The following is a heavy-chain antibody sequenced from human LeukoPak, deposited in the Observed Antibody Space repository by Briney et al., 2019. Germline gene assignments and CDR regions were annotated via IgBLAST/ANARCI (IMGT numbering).Heavy chain of an antibody. V-gene: IGHV3-30*03. D-gene: IGHD5-24*01. CDR1: GFTFSSYG. J-gene: IGHJ6*02. CDR3: ARNMMATIPYYYYGMDV. CDR2: ISYDGSNK. Sequence: GGSLRLSCAASGFTFSSYGMHWVRQAPGKGLEWVAVISYDGSNKYYADSVKGRFTISRDNSKNTLYLQMNSLRAEDTAVYYCARNMMATIPYYYYGMDVWGQGTMVTVS.